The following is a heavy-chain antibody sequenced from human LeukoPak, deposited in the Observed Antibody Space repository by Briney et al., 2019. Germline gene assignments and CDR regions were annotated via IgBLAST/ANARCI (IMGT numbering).Heavy chain of an antibody. CDR3: AITPYDSSGHYLGFDY. Sequence: PSETLSLTCAVSGYSISSGYYWGWIRQPPGKGLEWIGGIYHSGSTYYNPSLKSRVTISVDTSKNQFSLKLSSVTAADTAVYYCAITPYDSSGHYLGFDYWGQGALVTVSS. CDR2: IYHSGST. D-gene: IGHD3-22*01. CDR1: GYSISSGYY. V-gene: IGHV4-38-2*01. J-gene: IGHJ4*02.